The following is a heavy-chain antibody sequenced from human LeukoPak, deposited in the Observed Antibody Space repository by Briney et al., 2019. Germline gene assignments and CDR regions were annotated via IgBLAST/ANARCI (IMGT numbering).Heavy chain of an antibody. D-gene: IGHD3-10*01. J-gene: IGHJ4*02. CDR1: GFTFSSYA. CDR3: ARDQKSILWFGELLSNYFDY. Sequence: GGSLRLSCAASGFTFSSYAMHWVRQAPGKGLEWVAVVSYDGSNKYYADSVKGRFTISRDNSKNTLYLQMNSLRAEDTAVYYCARDQKSILWFGELLSNYFDYWGQGTLVTVSS. CDR2: VSYDGSNK. V-gene: IGHV3-30-3*01.